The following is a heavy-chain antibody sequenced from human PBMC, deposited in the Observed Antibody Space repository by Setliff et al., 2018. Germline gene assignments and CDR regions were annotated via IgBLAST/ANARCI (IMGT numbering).Heavy chain of an antibody. CDR3: ARDHVYGSQYYYYYYGMDV. J-gene: IGHJ6*02. D-gene: IGHD3-10*01. V-gene: IGHV3-20*04. CDR2: INWDGRTT. CDR1: GFTFNKHG. Sequence: GGSLRLSCAASGFTFNKHGMNWVRQAPGKGLEWVSTINWDGRTTGYADSVKGRFTISRGNSKNTLYLQMNSLRAEDTAVYYCARDHVYGSQYYYYYYGMDVWGQGTTVTVSS.